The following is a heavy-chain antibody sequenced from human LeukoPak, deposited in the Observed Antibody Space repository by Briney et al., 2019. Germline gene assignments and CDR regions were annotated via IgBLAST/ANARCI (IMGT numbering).Heavy chain of an antibody. Sequence: ASVKASCKVSGYSLSEFSMHWVRQAPGKGLEWMGGFDPEDGEIITAQKFQGRVTLTDDASTRTAYMELSSLRSEDTAVYYCATRVAYDDIVVLPAAAHFDYWGQGTLVTVPS. CDR1: GYSLSEFS. CDR3: ATRVAYDDIVVLPAAAHFDY. V-gene: IGHV1-24*01. D-gene: IGHD2-2*01. J-gene: IGHJ4*02. CDR2: FDPEDGEI.